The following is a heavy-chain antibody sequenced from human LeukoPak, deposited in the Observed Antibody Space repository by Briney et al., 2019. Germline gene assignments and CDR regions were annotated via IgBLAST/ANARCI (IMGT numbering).Heavy chain of an antibody. V-gene: IGHV1-69*04. CDR1: GYTFTSYG. CDR3: ARGPLTLLNDMTTVVTSTVDFDY. J-gene: IGHJ4*02. D-gene: IGHD4-23*01. Sequence: SVKVSCKASGYTFTSYGISWVRQAPGQGLEWMGRIIPILGIANYAQKFQGRVTITADKSTSTAYMELSSLRSEDTAVYYCARGPLTLLNDMTTVVTSTVDFDYWGQGTLVTVSS. CDR2: IIPILGIA.